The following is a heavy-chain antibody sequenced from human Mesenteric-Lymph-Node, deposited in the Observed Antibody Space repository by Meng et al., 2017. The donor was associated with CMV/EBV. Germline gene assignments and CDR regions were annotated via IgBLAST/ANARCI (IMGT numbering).Heavy chain of an antibody. D-gene: IGHD5-24*01. V-gene: IGHV1-8*01. CDR2: MNPNSGNT. J-gene: IGHJ4*02. Sequence: ASVQVSCKASGYTFTSYDINWVRQAAGQGLEWMGWMNPNSGNTGYAQKFQGRVTMTRDTSISTAYMELSSLRSEDTAVYYCARGRDGYNYPYWGQGTLVTVSS. CDR3: ARGRDGYNYPY. CDR1: GYTFTSYD.